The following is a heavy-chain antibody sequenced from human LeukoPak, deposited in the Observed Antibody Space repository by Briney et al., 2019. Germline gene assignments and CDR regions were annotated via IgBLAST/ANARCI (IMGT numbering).Heavy chain of an antibody. CDR2: IYTSGST. J-gene: IGHJ6*03. Sequence: SETLSLTCTVAGGSISSYYWSWIRQPAGKGLDWIGRIYTSGSTNYNPSLKSRVTMSVDTSKNQFFLKLSSVTAADTAVYYCAREDYDILTGYYMDVWGKGTTVTISS. CDR3: AREDYDILTGYYMDV. CDR1: GGSISSYY. D-gene: IGHD3-9*01. V-gene: IGHV4-4*07.